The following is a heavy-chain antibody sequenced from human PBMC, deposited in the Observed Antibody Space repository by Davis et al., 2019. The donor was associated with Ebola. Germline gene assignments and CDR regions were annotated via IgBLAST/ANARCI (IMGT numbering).Heavy chain of an antibody. J-gene: IGHJ4*02. CDR2: ISYDGSNK. Sequence: PGGSLRLSCAASGFTFSSYAMHWVRQAPGKGLEWVAVISYDGSNKYYADSVKGRFTISRDNSKNTLYLQMNSLRAEDTAVYYCAKDLKGIVGAPDRDYWGQGTLVTVSS. D-gene: IGHD1-26*01. CDR1: GFTFSSYA. V-gene: IGHV3-30-3*01. CDR3: AKDLKGIVGAPDRDY.